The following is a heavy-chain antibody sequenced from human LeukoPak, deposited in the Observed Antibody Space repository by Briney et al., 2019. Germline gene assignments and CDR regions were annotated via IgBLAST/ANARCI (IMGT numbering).Heavy chain of an antibody. D-gene: IGHD2-8*01. CDR2: IYPGDSDT. J-gene: IGHJ4*02. V-gene: IGHV5-51*01. CDR3: SISHCTNGVCYPYYFDY. CDR1: CYSITGYW. Sequence: GASLKSSCNVCCYSITGYWGGTAREMPGKGLEWMGIIYPGDSDTRYSPSFPGQVTISADKSISNAYLQWSSLKASDTDMYFYSISHCTNGVCYPYYFDYWGQGTLVTVSS.